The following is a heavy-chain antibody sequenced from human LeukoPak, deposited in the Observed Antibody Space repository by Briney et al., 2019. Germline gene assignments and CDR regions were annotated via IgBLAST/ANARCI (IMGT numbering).Heavy chain of an antibody. CDR1: GGSISGYY. CDR3: ARGAATYDFQY. Sequence: SETLSLTCTVSGGSISGYYWSWVRQPAGKGLEWIGRIHTNDGTNFNPSLKSRVTMSLDTSKNQFSLKLTSMTAADTAVYYCARGAATYDFQYWGQGTLVAVSS. V-gene: IGHV4-4*07. CDR2: IHTNDGT. J-gene: IGHJ1*01. D-gene: IGHD6-25*01.